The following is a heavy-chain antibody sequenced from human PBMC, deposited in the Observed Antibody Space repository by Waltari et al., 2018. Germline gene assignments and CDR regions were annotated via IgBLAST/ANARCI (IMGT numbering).Heavy chain of an antibody. Sequence: QVQLQESGPGLVKPSETLSLTCTVSGGSISSHYWSWIRQPPGKGLEWIGYIYYSGSTNYNPSLKSRVTISVDTSKNQFSLKLSSVTAADTAVYNCARVVGNDFWSGNNWFDPWGQGTLVTVSS. CDR2: IYYSGST. V-gene: IGHV4-59*11. D-gene: IGHD3-3*01. CDR1: GGSISSHY. J-gene: IGHJ5*02. CDR3: ARVVGNDFWSGNNWFDP.